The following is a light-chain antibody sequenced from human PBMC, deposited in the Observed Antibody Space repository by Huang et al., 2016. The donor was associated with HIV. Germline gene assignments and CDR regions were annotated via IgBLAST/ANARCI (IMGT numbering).Light chain of an antibody. CDR1: QDITSY. V-gene: IGKV1-9*01. CDR3: QQLHTYPLT. J-gene: IGKJ4*01. CDR2: AAS. Sequence: IHLTQSPASLSVFVGDRVTITCRASQDITSYLAWYQQKPGKAPKLLIYAASTLPSGVASRFSGSGSGADFTLSIASLQPEDSATYYCQQLHTYPLTFGGGTKVEIK.